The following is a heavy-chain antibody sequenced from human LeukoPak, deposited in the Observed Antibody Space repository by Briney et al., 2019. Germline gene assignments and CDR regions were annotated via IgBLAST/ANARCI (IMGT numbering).Heavy chain of an antibody. V-gene: IGHV3-30*18. CDR1: GFTFSSYG. D-gene: IGHD5-12*01. J-gene: IGHJ4*02. CDR3: AKSGIVATDYFDY. CDR2: ISYDGSNK. Sequence: GGSLRLSCAASGFTFSSYGMHWVRQAPGKGLEWVAVISYDGSNKYYADSVKGRLTISRDNSKNTLYLQMNSLRAEDTAVYYCAKSGIVATDYFDYWGQGTLVTVSS.